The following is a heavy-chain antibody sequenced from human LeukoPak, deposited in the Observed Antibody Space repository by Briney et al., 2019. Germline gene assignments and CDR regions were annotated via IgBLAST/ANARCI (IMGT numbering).Heavy chain of an antibody. CDR1: GFTFSSYE. J-gene: IGHJ4*02. V-gene: IGHV3-48*03. Sequence: GGSLRLSCAASGFTFSSYEMTWVRQAPGKGLEWVSYISSSGSTIYYADSVKGRFTISRDNAKNSLYLQMNSLRAEDTAVYYCARVGYYYDSSGYYQYYFDYWGQGTLVTVSS. CDR3: ARVGYYYDSSGYYQYYFDY. D-gene: IGHD3-22*01. CDR2: ISSSGSTI.